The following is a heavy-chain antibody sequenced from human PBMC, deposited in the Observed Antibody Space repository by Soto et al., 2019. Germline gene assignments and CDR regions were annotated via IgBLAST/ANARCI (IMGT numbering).Heavy chain of an antibody. J-gene: IGHJ6*02. V-gene: IGHV1-69*13. Sequence: SVKVSCKASGGTFSSYAISWVRQAPGQGLEWMGGIIPIFGTANYAQKFQGRVTITADESTSTAYMELSSLRSEDTAVYYCARRGAITMIVDNYYYGMDVWGQGTTVTVS. CDR1: GGTFSSYA. CDR3: ARRGAITMIVDNYYYGMDV. CDR2: IIPIFGTA. D-gene: IGHD3-22*01.